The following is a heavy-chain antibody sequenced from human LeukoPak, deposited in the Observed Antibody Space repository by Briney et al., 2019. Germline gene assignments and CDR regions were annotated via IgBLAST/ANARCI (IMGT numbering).Heavy chain of an antibody. J-gene: IGHJ4*02. Sequence: SETLSLTCTVSGGSISSYYGSWIRQPPGKGLEWIGYIYYSGSTNYNPSLKSRVTISVDTSNNQFSLKLSSVTAADTAVYYCARGRGYSSSWGGFYFDYWGQGTLVTVSS. V-gene: IGHV4-59*01. CDR1: GGSISSYY. CDR2: IYYSGST. D-gene: IGHD6-13*01. CDR3: ARGRGYSSSWGGFYFDY.